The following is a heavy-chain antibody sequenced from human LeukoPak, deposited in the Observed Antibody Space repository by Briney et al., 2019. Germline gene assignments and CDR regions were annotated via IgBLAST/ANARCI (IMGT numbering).Heavy chain of an antibody. V-gene: IGHV3-7*01. J-gene: IGHJ4*02. CDR2: INQDAREI. D-gene: IGHD2-21*02. Sequence: GGSLRLSCEAAGFTFSRYWMNWYRQAPGKGLEWVGNINQDAREINYVDSVRGRFTISRDNAKNSLHLQMNSLRAEDTAVYYCATDRDNSDWQKRFDSWGQGTLVTVSS. CDR1: GFTFSRYW. CDR3: ATDRDNSDWQKRFDS.